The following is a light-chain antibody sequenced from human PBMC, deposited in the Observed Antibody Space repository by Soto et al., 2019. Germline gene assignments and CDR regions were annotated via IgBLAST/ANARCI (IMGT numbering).Light chain of an antibody. Sequence: QSVLTQPASVSGSPGQSITISCTGTSSDVGGYNYVSWYQQHPGNAPKLIIYEVNNRPSGVSNRFSASKSGNTASLTISGLQAEDEADYYCSSYTGSSTLVIFGGGTKVTVL. CDR2: EVN. CDR1: SSDVGGYNY. CDR3: SSYTGSSTLVI. V-gene: IGLV2-14*01. J-gene: IGLJ2*01.